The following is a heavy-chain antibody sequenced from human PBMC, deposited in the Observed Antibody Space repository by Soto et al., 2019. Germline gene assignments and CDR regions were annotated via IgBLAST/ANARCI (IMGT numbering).Heavy chain of an antibody. J-gene: IGHJ6*02. CDR3: AREMTIFGVAPGGGVDV. Sequence: QLQLQESGSGLVQPSQTLSLTCTASGGSISTSGYSWTWIRQPPGGGLEWIGSIYQTGRTYVIPSLKSRVTMSLDKSKNQFSLNLTSVTAADTALYYCAREMTIFGVAPGGGVDVWGQGTTVTVSS. D-gene: IGHD3-3*01. CDR1: GGSISTSGYS. CDR2: IYQTGRT. V-gene: IGHV4-30-2*01.